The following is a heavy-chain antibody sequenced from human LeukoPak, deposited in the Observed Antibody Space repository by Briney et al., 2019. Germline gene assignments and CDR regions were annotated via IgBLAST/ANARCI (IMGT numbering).Heavy chain of an antibody. J-gene: IGHJ4*02. Sequence: PSETLSLTCAVSGGSFSHYYWTYIRQPPGKGLEWIGEINHRGSTHYNPSLKSRVTISVDTSKNQFSLKLNSVTAADTAVYYCASSPSYDTSGYYYDHWGQGTLVTVSS. CDR2: INHRGST. V-gene: IGHV4-34*01. CDR3: ASSPSYDTSGYYYDH. D-gene: IGHD3-22*01. CDR1: GGSFSHYY.